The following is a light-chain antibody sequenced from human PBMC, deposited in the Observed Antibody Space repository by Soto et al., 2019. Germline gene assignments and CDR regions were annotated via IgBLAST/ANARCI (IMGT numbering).Light chain of an antibody. CDR2: EAS. Sequence: DIQMTQDPCSLSVSVGDRVTITFRASQSICSWLAWYQQKPGKAPKLLIYEASTLQSGVPSRFSGSGSGTEFTLTISSLQSEDFAVYYCQQYNNWRSITFGQGTRLEI. CDR1: QSICSW. CDR3: QQYNNWRSIT. J-gene: IGKJ5*01. V-gene: IGKV1-5*01.